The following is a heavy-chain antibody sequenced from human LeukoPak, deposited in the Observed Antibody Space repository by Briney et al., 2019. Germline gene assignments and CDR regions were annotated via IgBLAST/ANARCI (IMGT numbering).Heavy chain of an antibody. D-gene: IGHD5-18*01. CDR2: IYSGGST. V-gene: IGHV3-53*01. J-gene: IGHJ3*02. CDR1: GFTVSSNY. Sequence: GSLRLSCAASGFTVSSNYMSWVRQAPGKGLEWVSVIYSGGSTYYADSVKGRFTISRDNSKNTLYLQMNSLRAEDTAVYYCAREMDTAMVRAGNAFDIWGQGTMVTVSS. CDR3: AREMDTAMVRAGNAFDI.